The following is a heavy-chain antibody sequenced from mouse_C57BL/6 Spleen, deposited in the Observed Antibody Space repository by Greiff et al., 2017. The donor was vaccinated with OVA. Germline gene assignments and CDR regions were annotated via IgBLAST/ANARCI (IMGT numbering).Heavy chain of an antibody. CDR2: IYPGDGDT. J-gene: IGHJ4*01. CDR1: GYAFSSSW. Sequence: QVQLQQSGPELVKPGASVKISCKASGYAFSSSWMNWVKQRPGKGLEWIGRIYPGDGDTNYNGKFKGKATLTADKSSSTAYMQLSSLTSEDSAVYFCARTPLTGTPYAMDYWGQGTSVTVSS. D-gene: IGHD4-1*01. CDR3: ARTPLTGTPYAMDY. V-gene: IGHV1-82*01.